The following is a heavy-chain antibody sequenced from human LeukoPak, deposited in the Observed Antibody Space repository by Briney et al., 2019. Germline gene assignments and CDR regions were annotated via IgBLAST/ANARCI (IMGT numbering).Heavy chain of an antibody. J-gene: IGHJ5*02. V-gene: IGHV4-39*01. CDR1: GGSISSSSYY. Sequence: PSETLSLTCTVSGGSISSSSYYWGWIRQPPGKGLEWIGSIYYSGSTYYNPSLKSRVTISVDTSKNQFSLKLSSVTAADTAVYYCARGYYDFWSGYYTQNWFDPWGQGTLVTVSS. CDR2: IYYSGST. CDR3: ARGYYDFWSGYYTQNWFDP. D-gene: IGHD3-3*01.